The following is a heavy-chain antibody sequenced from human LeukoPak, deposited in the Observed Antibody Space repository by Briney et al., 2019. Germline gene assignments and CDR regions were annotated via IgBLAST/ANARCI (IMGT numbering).Heavy chain of an antibody. CDR3: ARHGGGWSFDY. J-gene: IGHJ4*02. CDR2: VSYSGST. CDR1: GDSIRSDSYY. D-gene: IGHD6-19*01. Sequence: SETLSLTCTVSGDSIRSDSYYWSWIRQPPGKGLEWIGYVSYSGSTNYNPSLKSRVSISVDTSKNQFSLNLNSLTAADTAVYYCARHGGGWSFDYWGQGTLITVSS. V-gene: IGHV4-61*01.